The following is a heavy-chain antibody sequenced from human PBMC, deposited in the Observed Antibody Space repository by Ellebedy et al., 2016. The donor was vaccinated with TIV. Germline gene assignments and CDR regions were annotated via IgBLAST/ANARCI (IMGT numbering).Heavy chain of an antibody. CDR2: ISRNGGGT. Sequence: PGGSLRLSCAASGFTFSISAMSWVRQAPGKGLEWVSTISRNGGGTYYAGSVEGRFTISRDNSNNTLWLQMSGLRAEDTARYFCAKDLGIERQWGFDYWGQGTLVTVSS. CDR1: GFTFSISA. J-gene: IGHJ4*02. V-gene: IGHV3-23*01. CDR3: AKDLGIERQWGFDY. D-gene: IGHD1-26*01.